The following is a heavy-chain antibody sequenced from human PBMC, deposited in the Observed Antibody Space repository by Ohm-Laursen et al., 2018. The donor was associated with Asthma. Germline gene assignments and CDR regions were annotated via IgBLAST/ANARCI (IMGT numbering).Heavy chain of an antibody. D-gene: IGHD3-3*01. CDR1: GGSISNGSYY. V-gene: IGHV4-30-2*01. CDR2: IYHSGST. Sequence: SQTLSLTCTVSGGSISNGSYYWSWIRQHPGKGLEWIGYIYHSGSTYYNPSLKSRVTISVDRSKNQFSLKLSSVTAADTAVYYCARGVDFWSGENYFDYWGQGTLVTVSS. J-gene: IGHJ4*02. CDR3: ARGVDFWSGENYFDY.